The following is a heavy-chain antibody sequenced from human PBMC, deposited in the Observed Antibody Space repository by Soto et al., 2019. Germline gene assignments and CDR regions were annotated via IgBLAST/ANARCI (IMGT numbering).Heavy chain of an antibody. D-gene: IGHD3-22*01. J-gene: IGHJ2*01. CDR1: GFTFSSYW. Sequence: EVQLVESGGGLVQPGGSPRLSCAASGFTFSSYWMSWVRQAPGKGLEWVANIKQDGSEKYYVDSVKGRFTISRDNAKNSLYLQMNSLRAEDTAVYYCARVPYYYDSSGYSYWYFDLWGRGTLVTVSS. V-gene: IGHV3-7*03. CDR3: ARVPYYYDSSGYSYWYFDL. CDR2: IKQDGSEK.